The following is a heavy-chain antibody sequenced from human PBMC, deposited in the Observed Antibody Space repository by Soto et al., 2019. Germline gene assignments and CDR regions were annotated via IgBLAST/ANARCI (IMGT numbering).Heavy chain of an antibody. Sequence: QLQLQESGPGLVKPSDTLSLTCTVSGGSVNSGTYYWSWIRQPPGKGLEWIGNIYYSESTNYNPSLRSRITISVDSSKNQFSLKLSSVTAADTAVYYYARERWDSSGRYGMDVWGQGTTVTVSS. CDR2: IYYSEST. V-gene: IGHV4-61*01. CDR1: GGSVNSGTYY. D-gene: IGHD6-19*01. CDR3: ARERWDSSGRYGMDV. J-gene: IGHJ6*02.